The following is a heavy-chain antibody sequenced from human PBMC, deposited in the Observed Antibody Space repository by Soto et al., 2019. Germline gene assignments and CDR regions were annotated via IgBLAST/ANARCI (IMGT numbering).Heavy chain of an antibody. Sequence: EVQVLESGGGLVQPGGSLRLSCAASAFTFSSYGMSWVRQAPGKGLEWVSVISGSGGRTYYADSVKGRFTISRDNSKNTLFLQMSSLRAEDTAVYYCAKHRLSWDTMIVVAVDYWGQGTLVTVSP. CDR3: AKHRLSWDTMIVVAVDY. V-gene: IGHV3-23*01. CDR2: ISGSGGRT. CDR1: AFTFSSYG. D-gene: IGHD3-22*01. J-gene: IGHJ4*02.